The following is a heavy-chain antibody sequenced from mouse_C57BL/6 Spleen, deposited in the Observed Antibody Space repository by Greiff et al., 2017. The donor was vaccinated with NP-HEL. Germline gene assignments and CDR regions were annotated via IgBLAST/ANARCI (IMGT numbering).Heavy chain of an antibody. V-gene: IGHV5-17*01. CDR2: ISSGSSTI. Sequence: EVQVVESGGGLVKPGGSLKLSCAASGFTFSDYGMHWVRQAPEKGLEWVAYISSGSSTIYYADTVKGRFTISRDNAKNTLFLQMTSLRSEDTAMYYCARSGVGRQYFDYWGQGTTLTVSS. J-gene: IGHJ2*01. CDR3: ARSGVGRQYFDY. CDR1: GFTFSDYG. D-gene: IGHD4-1*01.